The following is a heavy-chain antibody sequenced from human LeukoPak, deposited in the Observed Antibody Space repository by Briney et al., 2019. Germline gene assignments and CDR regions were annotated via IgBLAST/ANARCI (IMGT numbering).Heavy chain of an antibody. CDR1: GGSISSYY. V-gene: IGHV4-59*01. J-gene: IGHJ3*02. CDR3: ARPMTTSPRGAFHI. Sequence: PSETLSLTCTVSGGSISSYYWSWIRQPPGKGLEWIGYIYYSGSTNYNPSLKSRVTISLDTSKNQFSLKLNSVTAADTAVYYCARPMTTSPRGAFHIWGRGTMVTVSS. CDR2: IYYSGST. D-gene: IGHD2-2*01.